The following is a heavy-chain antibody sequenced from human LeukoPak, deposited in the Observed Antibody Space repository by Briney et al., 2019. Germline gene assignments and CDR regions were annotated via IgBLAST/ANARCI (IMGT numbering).Heavy chain of an antibody. V-gene: IGHV6-1*01. CDR1: GDSVSSNSAA. D-gene: IGHD3-10*01. CDR3: ARDARSGPYYYYGMDV. CDR2: TYYRSKWYN. Sequence: SQTLSLTCAISGDSVSSNSAAWNWIRQSPSRGLEWLGRTYYRSKWYNDYAVSVKSRITINPDASKNQFSLQLKSVTPEDTAVYYCARDARSGPYYYYGMDVWGQGTTVTVSS. J-gene: IGHJ6*02.